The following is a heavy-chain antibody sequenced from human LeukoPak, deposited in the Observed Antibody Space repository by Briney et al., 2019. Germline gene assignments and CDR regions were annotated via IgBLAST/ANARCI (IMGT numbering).Heavy chain of an antibody. V-gene: IGHV3-23*01. Sequence: GGSLRLSCVGSGFTFGNYAMNWVRQAPGRGLEWVSATTGSGRTTYYADSVMGRFTISRDNSKNTLYLQMNSLRAEDTAVYYCAKLQSDGLRTYYGMDVWGQGTTVTVSS. CDR1: GFTFGNYA. D-gene: IGHD4-17*01. J-gene: IGHJ6*02. CDR3: AKLQSDGLRTYYGMDV. CDR2: TTGSGRTT.